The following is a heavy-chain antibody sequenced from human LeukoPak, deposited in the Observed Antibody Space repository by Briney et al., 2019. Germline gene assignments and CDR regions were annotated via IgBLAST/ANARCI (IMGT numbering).Heavy chain of an antibody. Sequence: PSETLSPTCTVSGGSISSGGYYWSWIRQHRGKGLEWIGYIYYSGSTYYNPSLKSRVTISVDTSKNQFSLKLSSVTAADTAVYYCARFLEWLQFDYWGQGTLVTVSS. CDR1: GGSISSGGYY. CDR2: IYYSGST. J-gene: IGHJ4*02. V-gene: IGHV4-31*03. D-gene: IGHD3-3*01. CDR3: ARFLEWLQFDY.